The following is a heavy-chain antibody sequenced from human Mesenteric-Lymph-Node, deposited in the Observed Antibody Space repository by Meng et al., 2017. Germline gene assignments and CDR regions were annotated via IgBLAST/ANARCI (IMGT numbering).Heavy chain of an antibody. D-gene: IGHD1-26*01. V-gene: IGHV1-2*02. J-gene: IGHJ6*02. Sequence: ASVKVSCKASGYTFTGYYMHWVRQAPGQGLEWMGWINPNSGGTNYAQKFQGRVTMTRDTSISTAYMELSRLRSDDTAVYYCARGGNSGSYHYYYYYGMDVWGQGTTVTVSS. CDR2: INPNSGGT. CDR1: GYTFTGYY. CDR3: ARGGNSGSYHYYYYYGMDV.